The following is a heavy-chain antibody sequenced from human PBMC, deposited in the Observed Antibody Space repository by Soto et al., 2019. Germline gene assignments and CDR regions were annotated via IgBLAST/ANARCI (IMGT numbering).Heavy chain of an antibody. V-gene: IGHV4-39*01. Sequence: ETLSLTCTVSGGSISSSSYYWGWIRQPPGKGLEWIGSIYYSGSTYYNPSLKSRVTISVDTSKNQFSLKLSSVTAADTAVYYCVTVTTEYFDYWGQGTLVTVSS. J-gene: IGHJ4*02. CDR2: IYYSGST. D-gene: IGHD4-17*01. CDR1: GGSISSSSYY. CDR3: VTVTTEYFDY.